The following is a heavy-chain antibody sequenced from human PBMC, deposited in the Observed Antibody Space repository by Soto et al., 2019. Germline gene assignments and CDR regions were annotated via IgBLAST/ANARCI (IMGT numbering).Heavy chain of an antibody. CDR3: ERDIVDYDGSGSYPSGVDY. D-gene: IGHD3-10*01. V-gene: IGHV3-30-3*01. J-gene: IGHJ4*02. CDR2: ISYDGSNK. Sequence: QVQLVESGGGVVQPGRSLRLSCAASGFTFSSFAFHWVRQAPGKGLEWVAVISYDGSNKYYADSVKGRFTISRDNSKNTLYHQTTSLRAEDTAVYYCERDIVDYDGSGSYPSGVDYWGQGTLVTVSS. CDR1: GFTFSSFA.